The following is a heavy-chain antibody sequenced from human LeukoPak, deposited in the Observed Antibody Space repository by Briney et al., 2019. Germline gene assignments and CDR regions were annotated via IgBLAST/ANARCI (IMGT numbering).Heavy chain of an antibody. CDR2: IYYSGST. J-gene: IGHJ3*02. CDR3: ARLSQKASMVRGATWRAFDI. Sequence: SETLSLTCTVSGGSISSSSYYWGWIRQPPEKGLEWIGSIYYSGSTYYNPSLKSRVTTSVDTSKNQFSLKLSSVTAADTAVYYCARLSQKASMVRGATWRAFDIWGQGTMVTVSS. V-gene: IGHV4-39*07. D-gene: IGHD3-10*01. CDR1: GGSISSSSYY.